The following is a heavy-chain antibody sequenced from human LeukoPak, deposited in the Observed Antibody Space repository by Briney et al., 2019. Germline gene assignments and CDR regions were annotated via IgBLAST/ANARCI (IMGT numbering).Heavy chain of an antibody. V-gene: IGHV4-38-2*01. J-gene: IGHJ4*02. Sequence: PSETLPLTCAVSGYSISSGYYWGWIRQPPGKGLEWIGSIYHSGSTYYNPSLKSRVTISVDTSKNQFSLKLSSVTAADTAVYYCARHVVGACTTCSNARPFDYWGQGTLVTVSS. D-gene: IGHD6-6*01. CDR2: IYHSGST. CDR1: GYSISSGYY. CDR3: ARHVVGACTTCSNARPFDY.